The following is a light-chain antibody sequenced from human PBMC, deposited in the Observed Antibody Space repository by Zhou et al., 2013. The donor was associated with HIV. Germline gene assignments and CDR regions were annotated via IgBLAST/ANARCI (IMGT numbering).Light chain of an antibody. CDR2: DAS. CDR1: QNVRNY. V-gene: IGKV3-11*01. CDR3: QQRSNWYT. Sequence: ETVLTQSPATLSLSPGDRATLSCRASQNVRNYLAWYQHKPGQAPRLLIYDASKRATGIPARFTAGGDGSGTFFTLTISSLEPEDFAVYYCQQRSNWYTFGQGTKVEIK. J-gene: IGKJ2*01.